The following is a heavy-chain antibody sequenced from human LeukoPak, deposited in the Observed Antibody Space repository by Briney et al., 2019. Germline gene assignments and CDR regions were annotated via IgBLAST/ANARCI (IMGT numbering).Heavy chain of an antibody. Sequence: PSETLSLTCAVYGGSFSGYYWTWIRQPPGKGLEWIGEINHSGSTNYNPSLKSRVTISVDTSKNQFSLKVSSATAADTALYYCAREGGSSSSLDSWGQGTLVTVSS. J-gene: IGHJ4*02. D-gene: IGHD3-16*01. CDR1: GGSFSGYY. V-gene: IGHV4-34*01. CDR3: AREGGSSSSLDS. CDR2: INHSGST.